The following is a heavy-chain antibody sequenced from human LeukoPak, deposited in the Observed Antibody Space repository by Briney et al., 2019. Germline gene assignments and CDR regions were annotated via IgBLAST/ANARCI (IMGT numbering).Heavy chain of an antibody. CDR1: GGSISSYY. CDR3: ARDNLPDYGVIVGAFDI. CDR2: IYYSGST. V-gene: IGHV4-59*12. D-gene: IGHD4-17*01. Sequence: SETLSLTCTVSGGSISSYYWSWIRQPPGKGLEWIGYIYYSGSTNYNPSLKSRVTISVDTSKNQFSLKLSSVTAADTAVYYCARDNLPDYGVIVGAFDIWGQGTMVTVSS. J-gene: IGHJ3*02.